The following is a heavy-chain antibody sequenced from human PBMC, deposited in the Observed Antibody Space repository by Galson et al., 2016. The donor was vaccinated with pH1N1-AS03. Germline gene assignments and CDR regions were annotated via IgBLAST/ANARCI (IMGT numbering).Heavy chain of an antibody. CDR1: GFRLTSIA. CDR3: AKDRVYDDSQWVFDY. Sequence: SLRFSCAASGFRLTSIAMTWVRQAPGKGLEWVSGVVTSGDTYFADSVKGRFSISRDDSKNTMYLQMDSLGVEDTAIYYCAKDRVYDDSQWVFDYWGQGNPVTVSS. J-gene: IGHJ4*02. D-gene: IGHD5/OR15-5a*01. V-gene: IGHV3-23*01. CDR2: VVTSGDT.